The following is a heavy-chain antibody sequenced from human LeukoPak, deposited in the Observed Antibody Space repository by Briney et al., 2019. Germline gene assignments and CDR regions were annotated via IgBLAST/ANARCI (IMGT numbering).Heavy chain of an antibody. CDR3: AREKIVVVPAAMVGWFDP. CDR1: GGTFSSYA. D-gene: IGHD2-2*01. Sequence: SVKVSCKASGGTFSSYAISWVRQAPGQGLEWMGGIIPIFGTANYAQKFQGRVTITADESTSTAYMELSSLRSEDTAVCYCAREKIVVVPAAMVGWFDPWGQGTLVTVSS. CDR2: IIPIFGTA. J-gene: IGHJ5*02. V-gene: IGHV1-69*13.